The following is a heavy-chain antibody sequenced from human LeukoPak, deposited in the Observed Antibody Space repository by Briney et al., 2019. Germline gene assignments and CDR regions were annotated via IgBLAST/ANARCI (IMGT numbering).Heavy chain of an antibody. CDR2: ISADNGNT. V-gene: IGHV1-18*01. J-gene: IGHJ6*02. CDR3: AREVDCSTTSCYALGYYGMEV. CDR1: GYTFTSYS. D-gene: IGHD2-2*01. Sequence: GASVKVSCKASGYTFTSYSISWVRQAPGQGLEWMGWISADNGNTKYAQKLQGRVTVTTDTSTSTAYMELRSLRFDDTAVYYCAREVDCSTTSCYALGYYGMEVWGQGTTVTVSS.